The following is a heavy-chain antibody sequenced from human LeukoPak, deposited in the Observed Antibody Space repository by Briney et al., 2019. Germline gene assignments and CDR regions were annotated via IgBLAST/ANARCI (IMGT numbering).Heavy chain of an antibody. CDR1: GFTFSSYG. V-gene: IGHV3-33*06. CDR2: IWYDGSNK. D-gene: IGHD2-2*01. CDR3: AKDTVKYCSSTSCYLDY. J-gene: IGHJ4*02. Sequence: PGRSLRLSCAASGFTFSSYGMHWVRQAPGKGLEWVAVIWYDGSNKHYADSVKGRFTISRDNSKNTLYLQMNSLRAEDTAVYYCAKDTVKYCSSTSCYLDYWGQGTLVTVSS.